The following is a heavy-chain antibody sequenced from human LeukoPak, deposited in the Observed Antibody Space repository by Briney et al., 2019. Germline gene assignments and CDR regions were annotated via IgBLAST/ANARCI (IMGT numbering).Heavy chain of an antibody. Sequence: GGSLRLSCAASGFTFSDYYMSWLRQAPGKGLEWVSYISSSGSTIYYADSVKGRFTISRDNAKNSLYLQMNSLRAGDTAVYYCARVVEGVVVPAAIGRTYDYSNKGGKYDWFDPWGQGTLVTVSS. CDR2: ISSSGSTI. CDR1: GFTFSDYY. V-gene: IGHV3-11*01. CDR3: ARVVEGVVVPAAIGRTYDYSNKGGKYDWFDP. D-gene: IGHD2-2*01. J-gene: IGHJ5*02.